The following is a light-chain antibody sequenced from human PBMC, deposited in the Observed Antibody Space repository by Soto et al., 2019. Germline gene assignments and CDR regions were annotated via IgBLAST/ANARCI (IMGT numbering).Light chain of an antibody. CDR1: SSNTGTNF. CDR3: GTWDDSLSGVI. J-gene: IGLJ2*01. CDR2: DID. V-gene: IGLV1-51*01. Sequence: QSVLTQPPSVSAAPGQEVTISCSGSSSNTGTNFVSWYRQLPGTAPELVIYDIDKRPSGIPDRFSGSKSGTSATLAITGLQTGDEADYYCGTWDDSLSGVIFGGGTKLTVL.